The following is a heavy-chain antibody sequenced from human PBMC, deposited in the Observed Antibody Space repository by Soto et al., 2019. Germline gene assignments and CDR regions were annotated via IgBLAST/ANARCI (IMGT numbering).Heavy chain of an antibody. CDR3: TSPLPPHSIAVAGTSDY. CDR1: GFTFSGSA. CDR2: IRSKANSYAT. J-gene: IGHJ4*02. D-gene: IGHD6-19*01. Sequence: GGSLRLSCAASGFTFSGSAMHWVRQASGKGLEWVGRIRSKANSYATAYAASVKGRFTISRDDSKNTAYLQMNSLKTEDTAVYYCTSPLPPHSIAVAGTSDYWGQGTLVTVSS. V-gene: IGHV3-73*01.